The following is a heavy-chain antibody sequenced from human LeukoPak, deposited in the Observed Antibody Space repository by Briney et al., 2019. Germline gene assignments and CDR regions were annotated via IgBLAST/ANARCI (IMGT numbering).Heavy chain of an antibody. CDR3: ARGPAAIGN. CDR1: GFSFSTSV. V-gene: IGHV3-21*06. CDR2: ISSDNSYI. J-gene: IGHJ4*02. D-gene: IGHD2-2*01. Sequence: PGESLRLSYAASGFSFSTSVMNWVRQAPGKGLEWVSSISSDNSYIYYADSVRGRFTISRDNAKNSLHLQMSSLRVDDTAVYFCARGPAAIGNWGQGALVTVSS.